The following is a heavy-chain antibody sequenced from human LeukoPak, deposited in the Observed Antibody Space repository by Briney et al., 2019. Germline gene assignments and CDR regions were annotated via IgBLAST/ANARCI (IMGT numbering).Heavy chain of an antibody. CDR2: ISCDGSNK. V-gene: IGHV3-30-3*01. J-gene: IGHJ4*02. CDR1: GFTFTNYV. Sequence: GGSLRLSCAASGFTFTNYVMHWVRQSPGKGLEWVAVISCDGSNKYYADSVKGRFTISRDNSKNTLYLQMNSLRVEDTAVYYCARGLGCSSGWSKGYFDYWGQGTLVTVSS. CDR3: ARGLGCSSGWSKGYFDY. D-gene: IGHD6-19*01.